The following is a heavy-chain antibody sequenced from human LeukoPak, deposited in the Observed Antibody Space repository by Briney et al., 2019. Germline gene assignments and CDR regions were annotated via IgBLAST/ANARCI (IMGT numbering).Heavy chain of an antibody. D-gene: IGHD2-15*01. J-gene: IGHJ3*02. CDR2: IYPGDSDT. Sequence: GESLKISCKGSGYSFATYWIGWVRQMPGKGLEWMGIIYPGDSDTRYSPSFQGQVTISADKSTNTAYLQWSSLKASDTAMYYCARRPAVGYCSGGRCKEDIWGQGTMVTVSS. CDR1: GYSFATYW. CDR3: ARRPAVGYCSGGRCKEDI. V-gene: IGHV5-51*01.